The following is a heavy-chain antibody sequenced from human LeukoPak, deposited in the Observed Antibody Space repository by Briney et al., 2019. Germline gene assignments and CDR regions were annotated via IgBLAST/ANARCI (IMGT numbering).Heavy chain of an antibody. D-gene: IGHD3-22*01. V-gene: IGHV1-24*01. Sequence: ASVEVSCKISGYTLTELSMHWVRQAPGKGLEWMGGFGPEEGETIYAQKFQGRVTMTEDTSTDTAYMELSRLTSEDTAVYYCATLFYDSSGFGGRRNWYFDLWGRGTLVTVSS. CDR3: ATLFYDSSGFGGRRNWYFDL. CDR1: GYTLTELS. CDR2: FGPEEGET. J-gene: IGHJ2*01.